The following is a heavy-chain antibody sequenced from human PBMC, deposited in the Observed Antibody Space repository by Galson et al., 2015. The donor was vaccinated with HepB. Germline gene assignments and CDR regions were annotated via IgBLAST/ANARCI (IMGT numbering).Heavy chain of an antibody. D-gene: IGHD3-10*01. J-gene: IGHJ4*02. Sequence: SVKVSCKASGYTFTSYYMHWVRQAPGQGLEWMGIINPSGGSTSYAQKFQGRVTMTRDTSTSTVYMELSSLRSEDTAVYYCARETLVGYYGSGKPDYWGQGTLVTVSS. CDR3: ARETLVGYYGSGKPDY. CDR2: INPSGGST. CDR1: GYTFTSYY. V-gene: IGHV1-46*03.